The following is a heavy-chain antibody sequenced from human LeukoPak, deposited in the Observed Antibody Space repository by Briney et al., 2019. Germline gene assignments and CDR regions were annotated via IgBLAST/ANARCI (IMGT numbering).Heavy chain of an antibody. CDR2: ISSISTNI. CDR3: GRWMTVGSFDY. CDR1: AFTFNTYS. V-gene: IGHV3-48*01. J-gene: IGHJ4*02. D-gene: IGHD3-22*01. Sequence: GRSLRLSCAASAFTFNTYSISWVRHAPEKGLECGSYISSISTNIYYTHPVKGRFTISKDNAKTTLYLHMNSLLAQATAVHYCGRWMTVGSFDYWGQGTLVTVSS.